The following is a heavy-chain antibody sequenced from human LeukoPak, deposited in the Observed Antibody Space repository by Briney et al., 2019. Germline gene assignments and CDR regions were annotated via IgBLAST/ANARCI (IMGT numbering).Heavy chain of an antibody. V-gene: IGHV1-69*06. D-gene: IGHD2-2*01. Sequence: GASVKVSCKASGGTFGSYAISWVRQAPGQGLEWMGGIIPIFGTANYAQKFQGRVTITADKSTSTAYMELSSLRSEDTAVYYCAREEGYCSSTSCYVLWGQGTLVTVSS. J-gene: IGHJ4*02. CDR2: IIPIFGTA. CDR3: AREEGYCSSTSCYVL. CDR1: GGTFGSYA.